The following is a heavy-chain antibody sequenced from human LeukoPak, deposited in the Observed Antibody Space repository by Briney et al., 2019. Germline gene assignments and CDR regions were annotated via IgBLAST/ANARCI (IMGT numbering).Heavy chain of an antibody. CDR2: SNWNGART. Sequence: GGSLRLSCAASGFPFDDYGMTWVRQAPGKGLEWVSDSNWNGARTGYADSVKGRFTISRDNAKNSLYLQMNSLRAEDTALYYCARDGRYDFWSGSSSYFDCWGQGTLVTVSS. CDR3: ARDGRYDFWSGSSSYFDC. D-gene: IGHD3-3*01. J-gene: IGHJ4*02. CDR1: GFPFDDYG. V-gene: IGHV3-20*04.